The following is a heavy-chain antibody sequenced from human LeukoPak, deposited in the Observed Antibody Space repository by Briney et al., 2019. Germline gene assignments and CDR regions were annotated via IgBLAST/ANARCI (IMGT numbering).Heavy chain of an antibody. J-gene: IGHJ5*02. CDR3: ARHTAGYSSSLNWFDP. CDR1: GYSISSGYY. CDR2: IYHSGST. D-gene: IGHD6-13*01. V-gene: IGHV4-38-2*01. Sequence: PSETLSLTCAVSGYSISSGYYWGWIRQPPGKGLEWIGSIYHSGSTYYNPSLKSRVTISVDTSKNQFSLKLSPVTAADTAVYYCARHTAGYSSSLNWFDPWGQGTLVTVSS.